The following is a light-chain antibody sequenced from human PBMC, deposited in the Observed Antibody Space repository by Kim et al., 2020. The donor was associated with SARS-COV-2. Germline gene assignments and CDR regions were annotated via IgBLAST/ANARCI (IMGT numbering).Light chain of an antibody. CDR2: EGS. Sequence: QSLTISCTGTSSDVGSYNLVSWYQQHPGKAPKLMIYEGSKRPSGVSNRFSGSKSGNTASLTISGLQAEDEADYYCCSYAGSSTLGVFGGGTQLTVL. J-gene: IGLJ2*01. CDR1: SSDVGSYNL. V-gene: IGLV2-23*03. CDR3: CSYAGSSTLGV.